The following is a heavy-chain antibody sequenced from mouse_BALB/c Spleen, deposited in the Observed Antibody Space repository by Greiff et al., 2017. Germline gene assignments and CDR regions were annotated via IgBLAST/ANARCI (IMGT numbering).Heavy chain of an antibody. Sequence: EVKLLESGGGLVQPGGSLKLSCAASGFDFSRYWMSWVRQAPGKGLEWIGEINPDSSTINYTPSLKDKFIISRDNAKNTLYLQMSKVRSEDTALYYCPKKVYGNYEDWGQGTLVTVSA. CDR2: INPDSSTI. V-gene: IGHV4-1*02. CDR3: PKKVYGNYED. D-gene: IGHD2-10*02. J-gene: IGHJ3*01. CDR1: GFDFSRYW.